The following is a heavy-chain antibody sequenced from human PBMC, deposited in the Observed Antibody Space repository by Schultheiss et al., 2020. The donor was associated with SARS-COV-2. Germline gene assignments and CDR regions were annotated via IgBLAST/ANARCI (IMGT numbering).Heavy chain of an antibody. CDR3: TTSDYYDILTGYPSGDY. D-gene: IGHD3-9*01. CDR1: GFTFSSYS. Sequence: GGSLRLSCAASGFTFSSYSMNWVRQAPGKGLEWVSSISSSSSYIYYADSVKGRFTISRDNAKNSLYLQMNSLRAEDTAVYYCTTSDYYDILTGYPSGDYWGQGTLVTVSS. J-gene: IGHJ4*02. CDR2: ISSSSSYI. V-gene: IGHV3-21*01.